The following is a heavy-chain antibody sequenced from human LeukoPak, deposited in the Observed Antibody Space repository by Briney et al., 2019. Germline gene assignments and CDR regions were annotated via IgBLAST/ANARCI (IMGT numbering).Heavy chain of an antibody. CDR2: INQDASVS. D-gene: IGHD3-16*01. J-gene: IGHJ4*02. CDR3: ARKVGDY. CDR1: GFTFSEYW. V-gene: IGHV3-7*01. Sequence: GGSLRLSCAASGFTFSEYWMSWVRQAPGQGLEWVANINQDASVSHYIDSVKGRFTISRDNAKNSLFLQMNRLRAEVTALYYCARKVGDYWGQGTLVTVSS.